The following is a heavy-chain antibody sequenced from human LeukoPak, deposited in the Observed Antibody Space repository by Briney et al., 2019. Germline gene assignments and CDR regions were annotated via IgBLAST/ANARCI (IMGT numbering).Heavy chain of an antibody. CDR2: IYPGDSDT. CDR1: GYSFTSYW. CDR3: ARAPSPNWFDP. J-gene: IGHJ5*02. Sequence: PGGSLKISFKGSGYSFTSYWIGWVRQLPGKGLEWMGIIYPGDSDTRYSPSFQGQVTISADKSISTAYLQWSSLKASDTAMYYCARAPSPNWFDPWGQGTLVTVSS. V-gene: IGHV5-51*01.